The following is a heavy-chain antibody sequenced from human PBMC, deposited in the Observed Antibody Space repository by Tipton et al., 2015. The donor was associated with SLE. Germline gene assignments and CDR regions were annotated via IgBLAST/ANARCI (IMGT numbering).Heavy chain of an antibody. CDR2: IRSKANNYAT. CDR1: GFTFSGSA. D-gene: IGHD2-8*02. Sequence: SLRLSCAASGFTFSGSAIHWVRQASGKGLEWIGRIRSKANNYATHYGASVQGRLTISRDDSKNTAYLQINSLRAEDTAVYYCVKRSMTYWYFDYWGQGTLVTVSS. J-gene: IGHJ4*02. V-gene: IGHV3-73*01. CDR3: VKRSMTYWYFDY.